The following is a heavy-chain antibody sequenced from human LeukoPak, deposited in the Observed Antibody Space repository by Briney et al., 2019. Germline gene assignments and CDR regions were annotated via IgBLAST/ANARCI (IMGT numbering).Heavy chain of an antibody. J-gene: IGHJ6*02. CDR2: IYSGGST. CDR1: GLTFSDYW. CDR3: AFIAAAGTPPYYYYGMDV. D-gene: IGHD6-13*01. V-gene: IGHV3-53*01. Sequence: PGGSLRLSCAASGLTFSDYWMNWVRQAPGKGLEWVSVIYSGGSTYYADSVKGRFTISRDNSKNTLYLQINSLRAEDTAVYYCAFIAAAGTPPYYYYGMDVWGQGTTVTVSS.